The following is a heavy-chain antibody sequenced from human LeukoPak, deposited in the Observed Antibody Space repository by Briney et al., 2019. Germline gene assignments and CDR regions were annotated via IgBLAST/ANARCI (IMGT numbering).Heavy chain of an antibody. J-gene: IGHJ4*02. D-gene: IGHD4-11*01. CDR1: GFTFSSYS. CDR3: AKDQDYPFDY. CDR2: ISSSSSYI. V-gene: IGHV3-21*01. Sequence: GGSLRLSCAASGFTFSSYSMNWVRQAPGKGLEWVSSISSSSSYIYYADSVKGRFTISRDNSKNTLYVQMNSLRAEDTAVYYCAKDQDYPFDYWGQGTLVTVSS.